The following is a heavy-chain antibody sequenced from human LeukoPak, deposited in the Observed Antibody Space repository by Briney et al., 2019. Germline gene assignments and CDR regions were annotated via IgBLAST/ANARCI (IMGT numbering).Heavy chain of an antibody. CDR2: ISYDGSNK. V-gene: IGHV3-30-3*01. Sequence: PGRSLRLSCAASGFTFSSYAMHWVRQAPGKGLEWVAVISYDGSNKYYADSVKGRFTISRDNSKNTLYLQMNSLRAEDTAVYYCARERRGIWEPLHSSSWHGPFDYWGQGTLVTVSS. J-gene: IGHJ4*02. D-gene: IGHD6-13*01. CDR1: GFTFSSYA. CDR3: ARERRGIWEPLHSSSWHGPFDY.